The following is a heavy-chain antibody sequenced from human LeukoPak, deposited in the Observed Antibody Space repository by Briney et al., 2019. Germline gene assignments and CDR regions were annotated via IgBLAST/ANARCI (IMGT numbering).Heavy chain of an antibody. CDR2: ISSTGGTT. D-gene: IGHD2-15*01. CDR1: GITFSSYG. Sequence: GGSLRLSCAASGITFSSYGMSWVRQAPGKGLEWVSSISSTGGTTYYADSVKGRFTISRDNSKNTLYLQMNSLRAQDTAIYYCAKNGDRGAYCTGGTCYPYFYYYMDVWGKGTTVTI. J-gene: IGHJ6*03. CDR3: AKNGDRGAYCTGGTCYPYFYYYMDV. V-gene: IGHV3-23*01.